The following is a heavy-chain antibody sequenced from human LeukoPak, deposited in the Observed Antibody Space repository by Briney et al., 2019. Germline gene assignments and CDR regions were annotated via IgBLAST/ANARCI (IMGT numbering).Heavy chain of an antibody. D-gene: IGHD1-14*01. J-gene: IGHJ4*02. CDR2: IIPIIGTT. V-gene: IGHV1-69*06. CDR1: GDTVRKYA. CDR3: LRGLTNFDS. Sequence: ASVKISCKASGDTVRKYAISWVRQAPGQGLEWMGGIIPIIGTTHYAQRFQGSVTMSADNSTTTAYLDLSSLRSNDTAMYYCLRGLTNFDSWGQGTLVTVSS.